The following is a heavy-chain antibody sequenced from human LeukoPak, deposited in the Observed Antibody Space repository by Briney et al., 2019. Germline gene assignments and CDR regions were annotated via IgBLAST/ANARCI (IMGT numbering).Heavy chain of an antibody. D-gene: IGHD3-16*01. V-gene: IGHV4-59*12. J-gene: IGHJ4*02. CDR3: ARGSGYDGSRI. Sequence: SETLSLTCLVSGDSISIDYWNWIRQPPGKGLEWIGYIYASGSTDYNPSLKSRVTISIDTSKSRFSLKLSSVTAADTAIYYWARGSGYDGSRIWGQGTLVTVSS. CDR2: IYASGST. CDR1: GDSISIDY.